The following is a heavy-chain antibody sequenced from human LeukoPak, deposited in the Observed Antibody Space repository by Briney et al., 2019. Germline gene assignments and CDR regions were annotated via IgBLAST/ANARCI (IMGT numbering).Heavy chain of an antibody. CDR1: GFTFSSYG. V-gene: IGHV3-30*18. J-gene: IGHJ4*02. Sequence: PGGSLRLSCAASGFTFSSYGMHWVRQAPGKGLEWVAVISYDGSNKYYADSVKGRFTISRDNSKNTLYLQMNSLRAEDTAVYYCAKATVTTLPDYWGQGTLVTVSS. CDR3: AKATVTTLPDY. CDR2: ISYDGSNK. D-gene: IGHD4-11*01.